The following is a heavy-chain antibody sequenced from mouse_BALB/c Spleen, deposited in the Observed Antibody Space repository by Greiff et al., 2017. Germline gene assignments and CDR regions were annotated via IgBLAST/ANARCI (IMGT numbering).Heavy chain of an antibody. Sequence: DVKLVESGGGLVKPGGSLKLSCAASGFTFSDYYMYWVRQTPEKRLEWVATISDGGSYTYYPDSVKGRFTISRDNAKNNLYLQMSSLKSEDTAMYYCVRRWFAYWGQGTLVTVSA. J-gene: IGHJ3*01. CDR2: ISDGGSYT. CDR1: GFTFSDYY. CDR3: VRRWFAY. V-gene: IGHV5-4*02.